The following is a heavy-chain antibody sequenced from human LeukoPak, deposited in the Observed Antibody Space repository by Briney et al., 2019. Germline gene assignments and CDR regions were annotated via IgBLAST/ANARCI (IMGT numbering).Heavy chain of an antibody. Sequence: GGSLRLSCAASGFTFSNAWMNWVRQAPGKGLEWVSAISGSGGSTYCADSVKGRFTISRDNSKNTLYLQMNSLRAEDTAVYYCAKDSPLAMNDYWGQGTLVTVSS. CDR3: AKDSPLAMNDY. CDR2: ISGSGGST. J-gene: IGHJ4*02. CDR1: GFTFSNAW. V-gene: IGHV3-23*01. D-gene: IGHD5-18*01.